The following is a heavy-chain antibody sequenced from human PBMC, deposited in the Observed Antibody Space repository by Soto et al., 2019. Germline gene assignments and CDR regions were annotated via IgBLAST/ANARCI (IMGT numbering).Heavy chain of an antibody. J-gene: IGHJ4*02. CDR2: ISYDGNKK. D-gene: IGHD1-20*01. Sequence: QVQLVESGGGVVQPGRSLRLSCAASGFTFNSYAMHWVRQAPGKGLEWVAVISYDGNKKYYADSVKGRFTISRDNSKNTLYLQMNSLRAEDTAVYYCASEPFTGNFWFNLWGQGTLVTVSS. CDR3: ASEPFTGNFWFNL. CDR1: GFTFNSYA. V-gene: IGHV3-30-3*01.